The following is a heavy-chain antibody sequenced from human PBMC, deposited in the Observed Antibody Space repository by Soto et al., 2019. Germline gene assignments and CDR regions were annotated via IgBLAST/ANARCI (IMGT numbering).Heavy chain of an antibody. D-gene: IGHD2-2*01. CDR1: GFTFSSYD. Sequence: GGSLRLSCAASGFTFSSYDMHWVRQATGKGLEWVSAIGTAGDTYYPGSVKGRFNISRENAKNSLNLQMNSLRAEDTAVYYCARGEGWVVVPAATSYYYYGMDVWGQGTTVTVSS. V-gene: IGHV3-13*01. CDR3: ARGEGWVVVPAATSYYYYGMDV. CDR2: IGTAGDT. J-gene: IGHJ6*02.